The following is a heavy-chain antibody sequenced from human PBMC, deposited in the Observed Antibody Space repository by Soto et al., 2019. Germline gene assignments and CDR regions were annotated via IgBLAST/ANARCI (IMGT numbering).Heavy chain of an antibody. Sequence: GASGKVCCKASGYTFTTYYLQWVRQAPGQDLEWMGWINPNSGMTNSAQKFQGRVTMTRDTSITTAYMELSSLRSEDTAVYYCARENVVVVAATPHWFDPWGQGTLVTVSS. J-gene: IGHJ5*02. D-gene: IGHD2-15*01. CDR3: ARENVVVVAATPHWFDP. CDR1: GYTFTTYY. V-gene: IGHV1-2*02. CDR2: INPNSGMT.